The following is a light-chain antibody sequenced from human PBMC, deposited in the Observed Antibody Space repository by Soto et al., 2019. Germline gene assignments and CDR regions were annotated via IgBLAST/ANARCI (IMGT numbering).Light chain of an antibody. CDR3: QQRSNWPPALT. CDR2: DAS. Sequence: EIVLTQSPATLSLSPGERATLSCRASQSVSSYLAWYQQKPGQAPRLLIYDASNRATGIPARFSGSGSGTGFTPHIRRLRPEDFAVYYCQQRSNWPPALTFGGGTKVEIK. V-gene: IGKV3-11*01. CDR1: QSVSSY. J-gene: IGKJ4*01.